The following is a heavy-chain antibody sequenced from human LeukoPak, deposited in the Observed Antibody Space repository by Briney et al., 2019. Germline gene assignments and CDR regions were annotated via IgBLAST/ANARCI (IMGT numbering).Heavy chain of an antibody. CDR1: GGSISSGGYY. CDR3: TRDMVDYYGSGKFLPGDY. D-gene: IGHD3-10*01. Sequence: SRTLSLTCTVSGGSISSGGYYWSWIRQHPGKGLEWIGYIYYSGSTYYNPSLKSRVTISVDTSKNQFSLKLSSVTAADTAVYYCTRDMVDYYGSGKFLPGDYWGQGTLVTVSS. V-gene: IGHV4-31*03. J-gene: IGHJ4*02. CDR2: IYYSGST.